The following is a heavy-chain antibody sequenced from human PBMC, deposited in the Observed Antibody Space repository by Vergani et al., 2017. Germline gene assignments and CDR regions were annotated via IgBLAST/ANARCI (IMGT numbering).Heavy chain of an antibody. CDR1: GFTFDDYT. Sequence: EVQLVESGGGLVKPGGSLRLSCAASGFTFDDYTMHWVRQAPGKGLEWVSLISWDGGSTYYADSVKGRFTISRDNSKNSLYLQMNSLRTEDTALYYCAKDLAPFIVGATRGIDYWGQGTLVTVSS. D-gene: IGHD1-26*01. CDR3: AKDLAPFIVGATRGIDY. CDR2: ISWDGGST. V-gene: IGHV3-43*01. J-gene: IGHJ4*02.